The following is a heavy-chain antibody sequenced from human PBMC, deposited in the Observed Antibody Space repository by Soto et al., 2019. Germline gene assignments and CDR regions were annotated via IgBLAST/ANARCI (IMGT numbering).Heavy chain of an antibody. V-gene: IGHV3-7*01. CDR1: GFTFSSYW. CDR2: IKQDGSEK. CDR3: ARVGAAAALGAFDI. Sequence: LGGSLRLSCAASGFTFSSYWMSWVRQAPGKGLEWVANIKQDGSEKYYVDSVKGRFTISRDNAKNSLYLQMNSLRAEDTAVYYCARVGAAAALGAFDIWGQGTMVTVSS. D-gene: IGHD6-13*01. J-gene: IGHJ3*02.